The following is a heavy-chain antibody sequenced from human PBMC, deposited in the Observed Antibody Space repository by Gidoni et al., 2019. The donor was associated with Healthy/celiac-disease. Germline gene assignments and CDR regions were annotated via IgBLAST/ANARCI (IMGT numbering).Heavy chain of an antibody. CDR2: IYYSGST. V-gene: IGHV4-59*01. Sequence: QVQLQESGPGLVKPSATLSLPCTVSGGYLSSYYWSWIRQPPGKGLEWIGYIYYSGSTNYNPSLKSRVTISVDTSKNQFSLKLSSVTAADTAVYYCARGGGYSYGSGYYYYGMDVWGQGTTVTVSS. CDR3: ARGGGYSYGSGYYYYGMDV. CDR1: GGYLSSYY. D-gene: IGHD5-18*01. J-gene: IGHJ6*02.